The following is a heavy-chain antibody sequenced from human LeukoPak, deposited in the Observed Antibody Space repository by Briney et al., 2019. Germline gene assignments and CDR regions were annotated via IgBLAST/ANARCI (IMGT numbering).Heavy chain of an antibody. D-gene: IGHD3-10*01. V-gene: IGHV1-18*01. CDR3: ARDRAEVRGVFGWSYYYYMDV. CDR1: GYTFTSYG. J-gene: IGHJ6*03. Sequence: GASVKVSCKASGYTFTSYGISWVRQAPGQGLEWMGWISAYNGNTNYAQKLQGRVTMTTDTSTSTAYMELRSLRSDDTAVYYCARDRAEVRGVFGWSYYYYMDVWGKGTTVTVSS. CDR2: ISAYNGNT.